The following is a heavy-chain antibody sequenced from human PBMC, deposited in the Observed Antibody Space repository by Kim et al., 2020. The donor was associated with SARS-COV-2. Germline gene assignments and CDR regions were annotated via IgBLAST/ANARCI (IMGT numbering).Heavy chain of an antibody. V-gene: IGHV3-30*14. Sequence: GGSLRLSCAASGFHFSGYAMHWVRQAPGKGLEWVAVISYDSNDKFYVDSVKGRFTISRDNSENTMFLQVNSLRDEDTAVYYCARGGDYGDPGIRYWGQET. CDR2: ISYDSNDK. J-gene: IGHJ4*02. CDR1: GFHFSGYA. CDR3: ARGGDYGDPGIRY. D-gene: IGHD4-17*01.